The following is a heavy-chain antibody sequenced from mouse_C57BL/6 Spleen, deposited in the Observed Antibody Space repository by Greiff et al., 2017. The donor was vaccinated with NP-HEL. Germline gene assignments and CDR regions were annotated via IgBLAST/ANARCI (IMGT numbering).Heavy chain of an antibody. V-gene: IGHV5-17*01. CDR2: ISSGSSTI. D-gene: IGHD1-1*01. CDR3: ARETYLGSSYAMDY. Sequence: EVQVVESGGGLVKPGGSLKLSCAASGFTFSDYGMHWVRQAPEKGLEWVAYISSGSSTIYYADTVKGRFTISRDNAKNTLFLQMTSLRSEDTAMYYCARETYLGSSYAMDYWGQGTSVTVSS. CDR1: GFTFSDYG. J-gene: IGHJ4*01.